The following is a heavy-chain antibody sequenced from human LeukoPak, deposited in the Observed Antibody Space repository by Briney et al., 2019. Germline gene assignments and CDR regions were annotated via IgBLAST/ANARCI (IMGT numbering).Heavy chain of an antibody. Sequence: SSETLSLTCTVSGGSISSYYWSWIRQPAGKGLEWIGRIYTSGSTNYNPSLKSRVTMSVDTSNNQFSLKLSSVTAADTAVYYCARERSGYFNTYFFDYWGQGTLVTVSS. CDR1: GGSISSYY. J-gene: IGHJ4*02. V-gene: IGHV4-4*07. CDR2: IYTSGST. D-gene: IGHD3-3*01. CDR3: ARERSGYFNTYFFDY.